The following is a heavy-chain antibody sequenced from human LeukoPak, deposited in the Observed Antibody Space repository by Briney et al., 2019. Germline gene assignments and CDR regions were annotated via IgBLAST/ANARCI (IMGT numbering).Heavy chain of an antibody. D-gene: IGHD2/OR15-2a*01. CDR1: GFTFSSYA. CDR2: IRGGAENT. V-gene: IGHV3-23*01. J-gene: IGHJ5*02. Sequence: GRSLRLSCAASGFTFSSYAMHWVRQAPGKGLEWVSAIRGGAENTYYADSVRGRFTISRDNYKDTLTLQMNSLRTEDTAIYYCAILSWDGRGTFSWGQGTLVTVSS. CDR3: AILSWDGRGTFS.